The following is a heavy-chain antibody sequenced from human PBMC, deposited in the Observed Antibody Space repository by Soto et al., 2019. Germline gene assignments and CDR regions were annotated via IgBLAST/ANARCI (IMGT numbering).Heavy chain of an antibody. CDR3: ARLPCSGDSCYRTIA. J-gene: IGHJ5*02. CDR1: GYIFTSYW. CDR2: IDPSDSYT. Sequence: PGESLKISCKGSGYIFTSYWISWVRQMPGKGMEWMGRIDPSDSYTNYSPSFQGHVTISADKSITTAYLKWSSLKASDTATYYCARLPCSGDSCYRTIAWGQGTAVTVSS. V-gene: IGHV5-10-1*01. D-gene: IGHD2-15*01.